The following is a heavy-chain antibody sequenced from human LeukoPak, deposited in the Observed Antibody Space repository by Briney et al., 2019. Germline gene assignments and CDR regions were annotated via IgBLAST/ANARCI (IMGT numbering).Heavy chain of an antibody. V-gene: IGHV3-23*01. CDR1: GFTFSSYA. CDR2: ISGSGGST. D-gene: IGHD2-15*01. CDR3: AKANVVAAMADWFDP. Sequence: GGSLGLSCAASGFTFSSYAMSGVRQAPGKGLEWVSAISGSGGSTYYADSVRGRFTISRDNSKNTLYLQMNSLRAEDTAVYYCAKANVVAAMADWFDPWGQGTLVTVSS. J-gene: IGHJ5*02.